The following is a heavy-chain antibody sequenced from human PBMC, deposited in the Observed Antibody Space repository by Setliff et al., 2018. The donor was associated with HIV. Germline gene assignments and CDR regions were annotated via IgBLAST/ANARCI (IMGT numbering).Heavy chain of an antibody. CDR1: GVTFSSHA. Sequence: SVKVSCKASGVTFSSHAFNWVRQAPGQGLEWLGGIIPSFGSARFPQIFQGRITITADESTSTAYMELTSLRSDDTAVYYCARQSSSRGGIIATVHHYYLDVWGEGTTVTVSS. D-gene: IGHD3-16*02. J-gene: IGHJ6*03. V-gene: IGHV1-69*13. CDR3: ARQSSSRGGIIATVHHYYLDV. CDR2: IIPSFGSA.